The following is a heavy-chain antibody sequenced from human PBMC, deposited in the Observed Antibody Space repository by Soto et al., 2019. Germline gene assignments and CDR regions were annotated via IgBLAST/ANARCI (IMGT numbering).Heavy chain of an antibody. CDR1: GYSFSNYW. CDR3: ATGILGFYFDS. J-gene: IGHJ4*02. V-gene: IGHV5-51*01. Sequence: GESLKISCKAPGYSFSNYWIGWVRQRPGKGLEWMGFIYPADSDTRYSPSSRGQVTFSVDTSTATAFLPWNSLKASHTAIYFCATGILGFYFDSWGQGTQVTVSS. CDR2: IYPADSDT.